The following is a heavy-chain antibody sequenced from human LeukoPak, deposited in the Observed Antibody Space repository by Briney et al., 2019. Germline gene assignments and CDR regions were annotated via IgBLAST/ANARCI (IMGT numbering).Heavy chain of an antibody. CDR1: GFSFSNCW. CDR2: TNEHGTII. J-gene: IGHJ4*02. CDR3: VVDLSGSADY. Sequence: PGGSLRLSCAASGFSFSNCWIHWVRQAPGEGLVWVSRTNEHGTIINYADSVKGRFTISRDNAKNTLYLQMNSLRTEDSALYYCVVDLSGSADYWGQGTLVTVSS. D-gene: IGHD3-10*01. V-gene: IGHV3-74*01.